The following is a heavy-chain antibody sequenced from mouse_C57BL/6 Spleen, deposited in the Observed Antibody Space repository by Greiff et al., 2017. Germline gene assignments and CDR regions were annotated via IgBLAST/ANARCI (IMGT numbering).Heavy chain of an antibody. V-gene: IGHV1-15*01. CDR3: TKSPNYDGSSYVKNWFAY. D-gene: IGHD1-1*01. CDR1: GYTFTDYE. J-gene: IGHJ3*01. CDR2: IDPETGGT. Sequence: VKLQQSGAELVRPGASVTLSCKASGYTFTDYEMHWVKQTPVHGLEWIGAIDPETGGTAYNQKFKGKAILTADKSSSTAYMELRSLTSEDSAVYYCTKSPNYDGSSYVKNWFAYWGQGTLVTVSA.